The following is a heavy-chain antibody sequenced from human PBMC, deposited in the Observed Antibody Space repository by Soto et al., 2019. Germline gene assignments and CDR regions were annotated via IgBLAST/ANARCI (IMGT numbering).Heavy chain of an antibody. CDR2: ISAYNGNT. D-gene: IGHD2-15*01. V-gene: IGHV1-18*01. CDR1: GYTFTSYG. J-gene: IGHJ4*02. Sequence: ASVKVSCKASGYTFTSYGITWVRQAPGQGLEWMGWISAYNGNTNYAQKLQGRVTMTTDTSTTTAYMDLRSLRSDDTAVYYCARDPSVYCSGGSCPSYFDYWGQGTLVTVSS. CDR3: ARDPSVYCSGGSCPSYFDY.